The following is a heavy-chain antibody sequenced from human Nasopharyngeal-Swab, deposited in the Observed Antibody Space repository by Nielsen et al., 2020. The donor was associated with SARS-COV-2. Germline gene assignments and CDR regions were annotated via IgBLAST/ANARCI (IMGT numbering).Heavy chain of an antibody. D-gene: IGHD3-16*01. CDR2: IYYSGST. Sequence: WIRQPPGKGLEWIGSIYYSGSTYYNPSLKSRVTISVDTSKNQFSLKLSSVTAADRAVYYYARRVARAPRHEGDYYYGMDVWGQGTTVTVSS. V-gene: IGHV4-39*01. J-gene: IGHJ6*02. CDR3: ARRVARAPRHEGDYYYGMDV.